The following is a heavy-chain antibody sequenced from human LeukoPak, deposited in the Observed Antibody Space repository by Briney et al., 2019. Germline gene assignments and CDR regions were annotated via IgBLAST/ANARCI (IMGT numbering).Heavy chain of an antibody. CDR2: ISSSGSTI. Sequence: GGSLRLSCAASGFTFSDYYMSWIRQAPGKGLEWVSYISSSGSTIYYAGSVKGRFTISRDNAKNSLYLQMNSLRAEDTAVYYCARDLSPGDVSPFDPWGQGTLVTVSS. V-gene: IGHV3-11*01. CDR3: ARDLSPGDVSPFDP. J-gene: IGHJ5*02. D-gene: IGHD3-16*01. CDR1: GFTFSDYY.